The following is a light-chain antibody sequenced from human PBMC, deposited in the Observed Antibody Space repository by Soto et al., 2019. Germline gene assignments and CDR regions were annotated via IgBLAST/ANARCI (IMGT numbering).Light chain of an antibody. CDR2: GAS. Sequence: EIVLTQSPGTLSLSPGERATLSCRAIQSVSNNYLAWYQQKPGQAPRLLIYGASNRATGIPDRFSGSGSGTEFTLTMSSLQSEDFAVYYCQQYNAWPSITFGQGTRLEI. CDR1: QSVSNN. J-gene: IGKJ5*01. V-gene: IGKV3D-15*01. CDR3: QQYNAWPSIT.